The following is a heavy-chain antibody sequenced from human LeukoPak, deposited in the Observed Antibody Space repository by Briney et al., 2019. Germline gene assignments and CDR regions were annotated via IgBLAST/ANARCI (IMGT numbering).Heavy chain of an antibody. J-gene: IGHJ6*03. CDR3: ARVVYNWNGSYYYYYYMDV. D-gene: IGHD1-1*01. CDR2: IYYSGST. Sequence: SETLSLTCTVSGGSISSSSYYWGWIRQPPGKGLEWIGSIYYSGSTYYNPSLKSRVTISVETSKNQFSLKLSSVTAADTAVYYCARVVYNWNGSYYYYYYMDVWGKGTTVTVSS. CDR1: GGSISSSSYY. V-gene: IGHV4-39*07.